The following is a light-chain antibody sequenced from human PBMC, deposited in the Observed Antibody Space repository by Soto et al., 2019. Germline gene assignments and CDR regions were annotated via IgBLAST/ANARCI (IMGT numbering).Light chain of an antibody. Sequence: QSVLTQPPSVSGSPGQSITISYTGTSSDVVVYNYISWYQLHPGKSPTLIIFSVTHRPSAVSVRSSVSTSANSPSLTISGLQADDEADYYCGSYSASSSTAYVFGTGTKVTVL. J-gene: IGLJ1*01. V-gene: IGLV2-14*03. CDR3: GSYSASSSTAYV. CDR2: SVT. CDR1: SSDVVVYNY.